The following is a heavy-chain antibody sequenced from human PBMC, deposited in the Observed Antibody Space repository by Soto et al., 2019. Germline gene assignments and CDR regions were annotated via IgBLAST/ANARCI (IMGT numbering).Heavy chain of an antibody. V-gene: IGHV1-69*01. Sequence: QVQLVQSGAEVKKPGSSVKVSCKASGGTFSSYAISWVRQAPGQGLEWMGGIIPIFGTANYAQKFQDRVTITADESTSTAYMELSSLRSEDTAVYYCARAVLLQLDRDPYYYYGMDVWGQGTTVTVSS. CDR2: IIPIFGTA. CDR1: GGTFSSYA. CDR3: ARAVLLQLDRDPYYYYGMDV. D-gene: IGHD4-4*01. J-gene: IGHJ6*02.